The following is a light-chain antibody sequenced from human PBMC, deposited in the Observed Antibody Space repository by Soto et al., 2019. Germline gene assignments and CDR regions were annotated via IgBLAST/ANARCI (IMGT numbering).Light chain of an antibody. CDR2: DTS. Sequence: EIVLTQSPAALSLSPGERATLSCRATQSISGELAWYQQKPGQAPRLLIYDTSNRATGIPARFSGSGSGTDFTLTISSLEPEDFAVYYCQQRRYWPLTFGGGTKVEIK. V-gene: IGKV3-11*01. J-gene: IGKJ4*01. CDR3: QQRRYWPLT. CDR1: QSISGE.